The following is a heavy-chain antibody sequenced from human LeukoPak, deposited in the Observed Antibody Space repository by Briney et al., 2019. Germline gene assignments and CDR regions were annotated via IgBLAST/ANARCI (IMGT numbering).Heavy chain of an antibody. J-gene: IGHJ6*03. D-gene: IGHD4-11*01. CDR3: ARDRRTGYSNYYYYMDV. CDR1: GYTFTSYG. Sequence: GASVKVSCKASGYTFTSYGISWVRQAPGQGLEWMVWISAYNGNTNYAQKLQGRVTMTTDTSTSTAYMELRSLRSDDTAVYYCARDRRTGYSNYYYYMDVWGKGTTVTVSS. CDR2: ISAYNGNT. V-gene: IGHV1-18*01.